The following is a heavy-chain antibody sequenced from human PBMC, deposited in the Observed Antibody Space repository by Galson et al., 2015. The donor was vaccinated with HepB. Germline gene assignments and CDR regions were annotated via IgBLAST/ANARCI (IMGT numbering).Heavy chain of an antibody. Sequence: SVKVSCKASGFTFTSSAMQWVRQARGQRLEWIGWIVVGSGNTNYAQKFQERVTIIRDMSTSTAYLELSSLRSEDTAVYYCAASSPAMVIHYYYGMDVWGQGTTVTVSS. J-gene: IGHJ6*02. V-gene: IGHV1-58*02. CDR2: IVVGSGNT. D-gene: IGHD5-18*01. CDR1: GFTFTSSA. CDR3: AASSPAMVIHYYYGMDV.